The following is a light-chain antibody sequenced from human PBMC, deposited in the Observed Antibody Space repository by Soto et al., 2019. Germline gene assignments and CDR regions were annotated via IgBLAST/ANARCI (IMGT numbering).Light chain of an antibody. CDR2: GAS. CDR3: QQRSNWIT. J-gene: IGKJ5*01. Sequence: DIVMTQSPANLSLSPGERATLSCRASESVSSNLAWYQQKAGQAPRLLIYGASTRATGIPARFSGSGSGTDFTLTISSLQSEDFAVYYCQQRSNWITFGQGTRLE. V-gene: IGKV3-15*01. CDR1: ESVSSN.